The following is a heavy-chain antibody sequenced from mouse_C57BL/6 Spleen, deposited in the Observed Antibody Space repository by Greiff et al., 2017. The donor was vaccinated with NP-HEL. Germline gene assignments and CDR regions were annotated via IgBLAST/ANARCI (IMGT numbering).Heavy chain of an antibody. V-gene: IGHV1-56*01. Sequence: QVQLQQSGPELVRPGASVKISCTAPGYTFTSHCMSWVSQRPGQGLEWIGEIIPGGGCTYYNETFKGTVTMTVDTSSSTADMQLSSLTSEDSAVDFCARKYYYAMDYWGQGTSVTVSS. CDR1: GYTFTSHC. CDR3: ARKYYYAMDY. J-gene: IGHJ4*01. CDR2: IIPGGGCT.